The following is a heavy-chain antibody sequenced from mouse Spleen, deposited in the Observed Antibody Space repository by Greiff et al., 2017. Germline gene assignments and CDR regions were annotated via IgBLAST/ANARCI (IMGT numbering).Heavy chain of an antibody. CDR1: GYTFTDYE. Sequence: QVHVKQSGAELVRPGASVTLSCKASGYTFTDYEMHWVKQTPVHGLEWIGAIDPETGGTAYNQKFKGKAILTADKSSSTAYMELRSLTSEDSAVYYCTRGLDRVYFDYWGQGTTLTVSS. CDR3: TRGLDRVYFDY. D-gene: IGHD6-1*01. CDR2: IDPETGGT. J-gene: IGHJ2*01. V-gene: IGHV1-15*01.